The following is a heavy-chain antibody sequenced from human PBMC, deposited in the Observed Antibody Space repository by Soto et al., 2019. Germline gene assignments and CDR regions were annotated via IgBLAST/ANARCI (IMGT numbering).Heavy chain of an antibody. CDR3: ARTYGDYYFDY. J-gene: IGHJ4*02. D-gene: IGHD4-17*01. Sequence: SETLSLTCTVSGGSISSYYWSWIRQPPGKGLEWIGYIYYSGSTNYNPSLKSRVTISVDTSKNQFSLKLSSVTAADTAVYYCARTYGDYYFDYWGQGTLVTVSS. CDR2: IYYSGST. V-gene: IGHV4-59*12. CDR1: GGSISSYY.